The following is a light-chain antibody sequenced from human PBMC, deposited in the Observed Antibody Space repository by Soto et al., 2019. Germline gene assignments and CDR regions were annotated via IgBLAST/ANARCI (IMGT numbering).Light chain of an antibody. J-gene: IGLJ2*01. CDR2: SDN. Sequence: QSVLTQPPSASGTPGQRVTISCSGSSSNIGTNTVIWYQQLPGAAPKLLIYSDNQRPSGVPDRSSGSKSGTSASLAIRGRESEDEADYYCAAWDVSLVVFGGGTKVTVL. V-gene: IGLV1-44*01. CDR1: SSNIGTNT. CDR3: AAWDVSLVV.